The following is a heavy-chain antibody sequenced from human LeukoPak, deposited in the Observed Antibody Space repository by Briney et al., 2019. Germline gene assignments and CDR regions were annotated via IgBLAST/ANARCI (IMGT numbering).Heavy chain of an antibody. CDR3: ARQLRGIMIFGVGPLDY. J-gene: IGHJ4*02. D-gene: IGHD3-3*01. CDR2: IYYTGST. Sequence: SETLSLTCSVSGDSISSSSHYWGWIRQPPGKGLEWIGSIYYTGSTYYNPSLKSRVTISVDTSKNQFSLKLSSVTAADTAVYYCARQLRGIMIFGVGPLDYWGQGTLVTVSS. V-gene: IGHV4-39*01. CDR1: GDSISSSSHY.